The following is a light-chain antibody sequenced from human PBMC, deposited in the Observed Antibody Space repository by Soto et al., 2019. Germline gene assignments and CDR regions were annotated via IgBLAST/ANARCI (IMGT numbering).Light chain of an antibody. V-gene: IGKV3-20*01. CDR2: GAS. CDR1: QSVSSSY. Sequence: EIVLTQSPGTLSLYPGERATLSCRASQSVSSSYLAWYQQKPGQAPRLLIYGASSRATGIPDRFSGSGSGTDFTLTISRLEPEDFAVYHCQLFGNSPRYTFGQGTNLEIK. J-gene: IGKJ2*01. CDR3: QLFGNSPRYT.